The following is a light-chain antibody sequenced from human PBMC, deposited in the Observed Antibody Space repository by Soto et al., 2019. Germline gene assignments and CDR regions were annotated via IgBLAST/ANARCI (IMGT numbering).Light chain of an antibody. CDR2: EVS. V-gene: IGLV2-14*01. CDR1: SRDVGGYNY. J-gene: IGLJ1*01. Sequence: QSALTQPASVSASPGQSITISCAGTSRDVGGYNYVSWYQQYPGKVPKLIIYEVSNRPSGVSSRFSGSKSGDTASLTISGLRPEDEADYYCSSYTSSSTLVFGTGTKVTVL. CDR3: SSYTSSSTLV.